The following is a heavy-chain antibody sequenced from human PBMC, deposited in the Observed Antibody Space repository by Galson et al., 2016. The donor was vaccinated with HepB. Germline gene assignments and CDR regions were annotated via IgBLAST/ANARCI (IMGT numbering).Heavy chain of an antibody. CDR1: GFTFSSYG. J-gene: IGHJ5*02. Sequence: SLRLSCAASGFTFSSYGMHWVRQAPGKGLEWVAVISYDGSNKYYADSVKGRFTISRDNSKNTLYLQMNSLRAEDTAVYYCAKEGRTYYDISTGYPDNWFDPWGQGTLVTVSS. D-gene: IGHD3-9*01. V-gene: IGHV3-30*18. CDR3: AKEGRTYYDISTGYPDNWFDP. CDR2: ISYDGSNK.